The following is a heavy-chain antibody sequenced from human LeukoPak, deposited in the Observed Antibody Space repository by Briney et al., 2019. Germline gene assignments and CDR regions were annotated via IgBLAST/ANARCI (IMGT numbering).Heavy chain of an antibody. CDR1: GFTFSRYW. CDR3: ARVPRGYCANGVCYTGDY. J-gene: IGHJ4*02. D-gene: IGHD2-8*01. CDR2: IKEDGSEK. Sequence: GGSLRLSCAASGFTFSRYWMTWVRQAPGKGLEWVANIKEDGSEKYYVDSVKGRFTVFRDNAKDSLYLQMNSLRAEDTAVYYCARVPRGYCANGVCYTGDYWGQGTLVTVSS. V-gene: IGHV3-7*03.